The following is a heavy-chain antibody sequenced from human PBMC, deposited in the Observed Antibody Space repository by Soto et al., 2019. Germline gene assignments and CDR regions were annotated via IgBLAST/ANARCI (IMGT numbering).Heavy chain of an antibody. Sequence: SETLSLTCTVSAGSISVSNVFWGWVRQPPGKGLEGIGNIDDSGTAYFNPSLGTRVTFAVDRSKNQFSVTHYSVTAVDTVAYYCARTTGRHLDFWGQGILVTVSS. V-gene: IGHV4-39*01. J-gene: IGHJ4*02. CDR3: ARTTGRHLDF. CDR1: AGSISVSNVF. D-gene: IGHD4-17*01. CDR2: IDDSGTA.